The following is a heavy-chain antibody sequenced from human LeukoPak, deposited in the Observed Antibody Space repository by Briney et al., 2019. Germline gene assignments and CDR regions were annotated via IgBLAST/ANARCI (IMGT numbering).Heavy chain of an antibody. CDR3: ARDGNYYGSGSYYYYYYMDV. CDR1: GFTFSSYA. D-gene: IGHD3-10*01. V-gene: IGHV3-30*01. J-gene: IGHJ6*03. Sequence: PGGSLRLSCAASGFTFSSYAMHWVRQAPGKGLEWVAVISYGGSNKYYADSVKGRFTISRDNSKNTLYLQMNSLRAEDTAVYYCARDGNYYGSGSYYYYYYMDVWGKGTTVTVSS. CDR2: ISYGGSNK.